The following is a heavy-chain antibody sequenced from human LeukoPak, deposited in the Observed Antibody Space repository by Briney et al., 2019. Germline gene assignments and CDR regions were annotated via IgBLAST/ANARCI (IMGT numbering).Heavy chain of an antibody. D-gene: IGHD5-12*01. Sequence: GGSLRLSCAASGFTVSSNYMSWVRQAPGKGLEWVSVIYSGGSTYYADSVKGRFTISGDNSKNTLYLQMNSLRAEDTAVYYCARVLSRGYSGYDLWNYYYYYMDVWGKGTTVTVSS. CDR1: GFTVSSNY. CDR3: ARVLSRGYSGYDLWNYYYYYMDV. J-gene: IGHJ6*03. CDR2: IYSGGST. V-gene: IGHV3-53*01.